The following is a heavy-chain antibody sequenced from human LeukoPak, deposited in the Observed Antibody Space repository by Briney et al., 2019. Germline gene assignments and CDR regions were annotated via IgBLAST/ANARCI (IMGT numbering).Heavy chain of an antibody. Sequence: SETLSLTCAVYGGSFSGYYWSWIRQPPGKGLEWIGEINHSGSTNYNPSLKSRVTISVDTSKNQFSLKLSSVTAADTAVYYCARGGGYDYNDYWGQGTLVTVSS. CDR3: ARGGGYDYNDY. CDR1: GGSFSGYY. V-gene: IGHV4-34*01. CDR2: INHSGST. D-gene: IGHD5-12*01. J-gene: IGHJ4*02.